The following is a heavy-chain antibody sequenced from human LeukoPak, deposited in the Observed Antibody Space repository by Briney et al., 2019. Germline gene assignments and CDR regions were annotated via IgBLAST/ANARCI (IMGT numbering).Heavy chain of an antibody. CDR3: ARRGYCSSTSCKNGRGGFDY. CDR1: GGSFGGYY. V-gene: IGHV4-34*01. CDR2: INHSGST. D-gene: IGHD2-2*01. Sequence: SETLSLTCAVYGGSFGGYYWSWIRQPPGKGLEWIGEINHSGSTNYNPSLKSRVTISVDTSKNQFSLKLSSVTAADTAVYYCARRGYCSSTSCKNGRGGFDYWGQGTLVTVSS. J-gene: IGHJ4*02.